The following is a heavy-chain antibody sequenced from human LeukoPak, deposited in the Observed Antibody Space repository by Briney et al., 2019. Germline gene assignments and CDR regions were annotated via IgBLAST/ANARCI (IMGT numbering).Heavy chain of an antibody. Sequence: PGGSLRLSCAASEFTFSNYCMSWVRQAPGKGLEWVANIKEDGSKIYYVDSVKGRFTISRDNTKSSLHLQMNSLRAEDTAVYYCGGGCWLYFDYGGQGTLVTVSS. CDR3: GGGCWLYFDY. V-gene: IGHV3-7*04. D-gene: IGHD3-9*01. J-gene: IGHJ4*02. CDR2: IKEDGSKI. CDR1: EFTFSNYC.